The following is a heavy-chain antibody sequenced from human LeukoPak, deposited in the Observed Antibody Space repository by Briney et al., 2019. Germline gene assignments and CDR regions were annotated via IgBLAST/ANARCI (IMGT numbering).Heavy chain of an antibody. V-gene: IGHV3-21*01. D-gene: IGHD2-15*01. J-gene: IGHJ5*02. CDR2: ISSSSSYI. Sequence: PGGSLRLSCAASGFTFSSYSMNWVRQAPGKGLEWVSSISSSSSYIYYADSVKGRSTISRDNAKNSLYLQMNSLRAEDTAVYYCARDRIEYCSGGSCYDAWFDPWGQGTLVTVSS. CDR1: GFTFSSYS. CDR3: ARDRIEYCSGGSCYDAWFDP.